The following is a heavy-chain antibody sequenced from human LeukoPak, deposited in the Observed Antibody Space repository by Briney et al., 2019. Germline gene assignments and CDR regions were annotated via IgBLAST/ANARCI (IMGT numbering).Heavy chain of an antibody. Sequence: GGSLRLSCAASGFTFSSYPMHWVRQAPGKGLEYVSAISINGGSTYYANSVQGRFTISRDDSKNTLYLQMGSLRVEDMAVYYCARSPYCSSTSCYSQYYYYYYMDVWGKGTTVTVSS. CDR1: GFTFSSYP. CDR3: ARSPYCSSTSCYSQYYYYYYMDV. D-gene: IGHD2-2*01. V-gene: IGHV3-64*01. CDR2: ISINGGST. J-gene: IGHJ6*03.